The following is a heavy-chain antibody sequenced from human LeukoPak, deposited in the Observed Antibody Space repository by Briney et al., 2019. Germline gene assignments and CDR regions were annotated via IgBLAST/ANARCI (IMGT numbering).Heavy chain of an antibody. CDR3: AGQHDSNGYYFY. J-gene: IGHJ4*02. CDR2: IYHSGST. D-gene: IGHD3-22*01. Sequence: PSETLSLTCAVTCNSINSAYYWGWIRQPPGKGLEWIGSIYHSGSTYYNPSLKSRVTISVDTSKNSFSLKLSSVTATDTAVYYCAGQHDSNGYYFYWGQGTLVTVSS. CDR1: CNSINSAYY. V-gene: IGHV4-38-2*01.